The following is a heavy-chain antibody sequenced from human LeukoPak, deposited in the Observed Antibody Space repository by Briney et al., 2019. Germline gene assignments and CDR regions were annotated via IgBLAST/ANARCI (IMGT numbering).Heavy chain of an antibody. CDR3: ARDEITMVRGVPYYYYGMDV. V-gene: IGHV3-48*01. CDR1: GFTFSSYS. CDR2: ISSSSSTI. J-gene: IGHJ6*02. Sequence: GGSLRLSCAASGFTFSSYSMNWVRQAPGKGLEWVSYISSSSSTIYYADSVKGRFTISRDNAKNSLYLQMNSLRAEDTAVYYCARDEITMVRGVPYYYYGMDVWGQGITVTVSS. D-gene: IGHD3-10*01.